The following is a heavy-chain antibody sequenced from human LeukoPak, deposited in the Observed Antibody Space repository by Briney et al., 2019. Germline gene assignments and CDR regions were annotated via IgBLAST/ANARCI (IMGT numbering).Heavy chain of an antibody. J-gene: IGHJ4*02. CDR3: ARVSTYFGVVTDFDY. D-gene: IGHD3-3*01. CDR2: MNLNSGNT. Sequence: SVKVSCKSSVYTLTSYDINWVRQATGQGREWMGWMNLNSGNTGYAQKFQGRVTMTRNTSISTAYMELSSLRSEGTAVYYCARVSTYFGVVTDFDYWGQGTLVTVSS. CDR1: VYTLTSYD. V-gene: IGHV1-8*01.